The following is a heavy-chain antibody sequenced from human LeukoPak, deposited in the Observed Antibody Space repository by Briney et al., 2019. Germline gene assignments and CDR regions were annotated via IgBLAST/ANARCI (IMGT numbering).Heavy chain of an antibody. CDR2: IYYSGST. CDR3: ARDRTYYDSSGYYHAFDI. CDR1: GGSISSSSYY. D-gene: IGHD3-22*01. Sequence: SETLSLTCTVSGGSISSSSYYWGWIRQPPGKGLEWIGSIYYSGSTYYNPSLKSRVTISVDTSKNQFSLKLSSVTAADTAVYYCARDRTYYDSSGYYHAFDIWGQGTMVTVSS. V-gene: IGHV4-39*02. J-gene: IGHJ3*02.